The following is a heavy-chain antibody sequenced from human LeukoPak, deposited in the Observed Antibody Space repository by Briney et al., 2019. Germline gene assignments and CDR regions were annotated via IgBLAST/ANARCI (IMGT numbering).Heavy chain of an antibody. J-gene: IGHJ4*02. CDR3: ARGPSTKRSRYFDY. CDR2: ISSSGSTI. D-gene: IGHD2-8*01. Sequence: GGSLRLSCAASGFTVSGYWMSWFRQTPGKGLEWVSYISSSGSTIYYADSVKGRFTISRDNAKNSLYLQMNSLRAEDTAVYYCARGPSTKRSRYFDYWGQGTLVTVSS. CDR1: GFTVSGYW. V-gene: IGHV3-48*04.